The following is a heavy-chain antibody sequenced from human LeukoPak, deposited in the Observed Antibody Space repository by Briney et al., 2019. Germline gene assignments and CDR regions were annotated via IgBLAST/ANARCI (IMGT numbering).Heavy chain of an antibody. CDR2: VRGSVSST. Sequence: PVGCPRLSPAPSRFTPCRYAMSWGSDTPRKGLEWVSAVRGSVSSTYYADSVKGRFTISRDNSKNTLYLQMTSLRAEETAVYYCAKGADYWGQGTLVTVSS. J-gene: IGHJ4*02. V-gene: IGHV3-23*01. CDR1: RFTPCRYA. CDR3: AKGADY.